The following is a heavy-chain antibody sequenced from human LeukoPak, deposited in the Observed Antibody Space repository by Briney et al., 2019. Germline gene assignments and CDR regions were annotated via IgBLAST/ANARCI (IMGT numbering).Heavy chain of an antibody. CDR3: ASQTYCYDSSGYPPAGY. CDR2: ISGSGGST. CDR1: GFTFSSYA. D-gene: IGHD3-22*01. V-gene: IGHV3-23*01. Sequence: PGGSLRLSCAASGFTFSSYAMSWVRQAPGKGLEWVSAISGSGGSTYYADSVKGRFTISRDNSKNTLYLQMNSLRAEDTAVYYCASQTYCYDSSGYPPAGYWGQGTLVTVSS. J-gene: IGHJ4*02.